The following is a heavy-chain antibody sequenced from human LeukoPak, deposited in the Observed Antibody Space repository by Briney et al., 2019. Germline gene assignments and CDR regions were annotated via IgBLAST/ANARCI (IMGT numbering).Heavy chain of an antibody. Sequence: SETPSLTCTVSGGSISSYYWSWIRQHPGKGLEWIGYIYYSGSTYYNPSLKSRVTISVDTSKNQFSLKLSSVTAADTAVYYCARALIPAAPIDYWGQGTLVTVSS. CDR1: GGSISSYY. D-gene: IGHD2-2*01. CDR3: ARALIPAAPIDY. J-gene: IGHJ4*02. V-gene: IGHV4-59*06. CDR2: IYYSGST.